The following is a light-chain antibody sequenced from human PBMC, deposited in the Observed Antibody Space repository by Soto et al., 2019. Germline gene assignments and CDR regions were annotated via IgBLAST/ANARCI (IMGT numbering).Light chain of an antibody. V-gene: IGKV4-1*01. CDR1: QSVLYSSNNKNY. CDR2: WAS. CDR3: QQYYSTPPRT. Sequence: DIVMTQSPDSLAVSLGEGATINCKSSQSVLYSSNNKNYLAWYQQKPGQPPKLLIYWASTRESGVPDRFSGSGSGKDFTLTISSLQAEDVAVYYCQQYYSTPPRTFGQGTKVDIK. J-gene: IGKJ1*01.